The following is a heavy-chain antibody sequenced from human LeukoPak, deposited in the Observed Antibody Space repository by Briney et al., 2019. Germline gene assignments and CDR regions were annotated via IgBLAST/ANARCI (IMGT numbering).Heavy chain of an antibody. CDR3: AGYCSTTSCYSSPNWFDP. D-gene: IGHD2-2*01. CDR1: GFTFSSYG. CDR2: ISGSGGNT. Sequence: PGGSLRLSCVASGFTFSSYGMSWVRQAPGKGLEWVSGISGSGGNTYYTDSVKGRFTISRDNSKNMLYLQMNSLRAEDTAVYYCAGYCSTTSCYSSPNWFDPWGQGTLATVSS. V-gene: IGHV3-23*01. J-gene: IGHJ5*02.